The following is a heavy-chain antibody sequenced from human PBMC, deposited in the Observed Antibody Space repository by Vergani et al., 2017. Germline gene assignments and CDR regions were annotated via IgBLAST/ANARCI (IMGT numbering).Heavy chain of an antibody. CDR2: INPNSGGT. CDR3: ARGQWLPTLSFDY. D-gene: IGHD6-19*01. V-gene: IGHV1-2*02. J-gene: IGHJ4*02. CDR1: GYTFTGYY. Sequence: QVELVQSGSELKKPGASVTVSCKTSGYTFTGYYMHWVRQAPGQGLEWMGWINPNSGGTNYAQKFQGRVTMTRDTSISTAYMELSRLRSDDTAVYYCARGQWLPTLSFDYWGQGTLVTVSS.